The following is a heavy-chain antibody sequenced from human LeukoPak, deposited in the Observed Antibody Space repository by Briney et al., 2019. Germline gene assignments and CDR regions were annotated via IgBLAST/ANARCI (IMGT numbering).Heavy chain of an antibody. CDR2: ISANGDNT. D-gene: IGHD3-10*01. CDR3: ANYYGSGSYADY. CDR1: GFTFSDYY. Sequence: GGSLRLSCAASGFTFSDYYMTWIRQAPGKGLEWVSGISANGDNTYYADSVKGRFTISRDNSKNTLCLQMNCLRAEDTAVYYCANYYGSGSYADYWGQGALVTVSS. V-gene: IGHV3-23*01. J-gene: IGHJ4*02.